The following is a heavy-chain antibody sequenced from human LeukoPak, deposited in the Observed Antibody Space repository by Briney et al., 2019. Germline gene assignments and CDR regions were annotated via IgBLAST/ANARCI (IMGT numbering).Heavy chain of an antibody. D-gene: IGHD4-17*01. CDR2: IRSKANSYAT. J-gene: IGHJ4*02. Sequence: GGSLRPSCAASGFTFSGSAMHWVRQASGKGLEWVGRIRSKANSYATAYAASVKGRFTISRDDSKNTAYLQMNSLKTEDTAVYYCTMTTATVTNPRGDYWGQGTLVTVSS. CDR3: TMTTATVTNPRGDY. V-gene: IGHV3-73*01. CDR1: GFTFSGSA.